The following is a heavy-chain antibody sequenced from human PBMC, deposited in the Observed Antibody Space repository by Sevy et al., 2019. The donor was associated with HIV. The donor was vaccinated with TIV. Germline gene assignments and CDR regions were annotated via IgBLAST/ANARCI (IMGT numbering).Heavy chain of an antibody. D-gene: IGHD6-6*01. Sequence: SETLSLTCTVSGGSISSGGYYWSWIRQHPGKGLEWIGHIFFSGTTHYNPSLKSRVTISVDTSQSQFSLKLTSETAADTAVYYCARGQLAPYFDYWGQGTLVTVSS. CDR1: GGSISSGGYY. CDR3: ARGQLAPYFDY. CDR2: IFFSGTT. J-gene: IGHJ4*02. V-gene: IGHV4-31*03.